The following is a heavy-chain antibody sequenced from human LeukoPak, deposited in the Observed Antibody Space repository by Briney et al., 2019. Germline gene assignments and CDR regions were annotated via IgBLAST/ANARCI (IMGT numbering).Heavy chain of an antibody. V-gene: IGHV3-48*03. CDR2: ISSSGSTI. D-gene: IGHD2/OR15-2a*01. J-gene: IGHJ5*02. CDR3: ARGKTSQNIVTRKTYNWFDP. CDR1: GFTFSSYE. Sequence: GGSLRLSCAASGFTFSSYEMNWVRQAPGQGLEWVSYISSSGSTIYYADSVKGRFTISRDNAKNSLYPQMKSLWAEDTDVYYCARGKTSQNIVTRKTYNWFDPWGQGTLVTVSS.